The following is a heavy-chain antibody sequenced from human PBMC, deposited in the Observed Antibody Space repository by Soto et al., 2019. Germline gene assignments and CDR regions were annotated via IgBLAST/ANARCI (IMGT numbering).Heavy chain of an antibody. Sequence: PSETLSLTCAVYGGSFSGYYWSWIRQPPGKGLEWIGEINHSGSTNYNPSLKSRVTISVDTSKNQFSLKLSSVTAADTAVYYCARLAGAGYYYGMDVWGQGTTVTVSS. CDR2: INHSGST. D-gene: IGHD6-19*01. CDR1: GGSFSGYY. CDR3: ARLAGAGYYYGMDV. V-gene: IGHV4-34*01. J-gene: IGHJ6*02.